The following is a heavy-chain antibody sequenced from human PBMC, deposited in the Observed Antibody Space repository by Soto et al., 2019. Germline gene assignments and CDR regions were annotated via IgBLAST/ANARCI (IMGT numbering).Heavy chain of an antibody. V-gene: IGHV3-15*07. D-gene: IGHD3-16*01. J-gene: IGHJ4*02. CDR1: GFSFTKAW. CDR3: VTASFGPLY. Sequence: EVQLVESGGGLVKPGGSLRLSCAASGFSFTKAWMNWVRQAPGKGLEWVGRVRTKTEGETTDYAAPVKGRFTIPRDDSKNALFLQMNSLTPEDTAVYYCVTASFGPLYWGQGTLVTVSS. CDR2: VRTKTEGETT.